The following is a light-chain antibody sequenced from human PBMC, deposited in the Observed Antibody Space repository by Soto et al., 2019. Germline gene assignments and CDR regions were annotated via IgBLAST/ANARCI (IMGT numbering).Light chain of an antibody. CDR1: SSDVGGYNY. CDR2: DVS. CDR3: SSYTSDNTLV. Sequence: QSALTQPASVSGSPGQSITISCTGTSSDVGGYNYVSWYQQHPGKAPKLMIYDVSNRPSGVSNRFSGSKSGNTASLTISGLQAEDEADYYCSSYTSDNTLVFGTGTKVTV. J-gene: IGLJ1*01. V-gene: IGLV2-14*01.